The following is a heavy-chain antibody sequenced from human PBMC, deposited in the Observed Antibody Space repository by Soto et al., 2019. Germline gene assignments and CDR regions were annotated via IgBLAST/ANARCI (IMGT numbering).Heavy chain of an antibody. V-gene: IGHV1-18*01. CDR2: ISAYNGNT. Sequence: QVQLVQSGAEVKKPGASVKVSCKASGYTFTSYGISWVRQAPGQGLEWMGWISAYNGNTNYAQKLQGRVTMTTDTSTSTADMELRSLRSDDTAVYYCARDHPYYYDSSGYYRRHYYYGMDVWGQGTTVTVSS. CDR1: GYTFTSYG. J-gene: IGHJ6*02. CDR3: ARDHPYYYDSSGYYRRHYYYGMDV. D-gene: IGHD3-22*01.